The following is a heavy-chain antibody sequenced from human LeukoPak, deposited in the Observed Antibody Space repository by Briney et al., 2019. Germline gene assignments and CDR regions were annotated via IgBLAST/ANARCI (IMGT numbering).Heavy chain of an antibody. D-gene: IGHD4-11*01. CDR3: ARDLPSTDYYYYMDV. J-gene: IGHJ6*03. Sequence: SETLSLTCTVSGGSISSYYWSWIRQPPGKGLEWIGYIYYSGSTNYNPSLKSRVTISVDTSKNQFSLKLSSVTAADTAVYYCARDLPSTDYYYYMDVWGKGTTVTVSS. CDR1: GGSISSYY. CDR2: IYYSGST. V-gene: IGHV4-59*01.